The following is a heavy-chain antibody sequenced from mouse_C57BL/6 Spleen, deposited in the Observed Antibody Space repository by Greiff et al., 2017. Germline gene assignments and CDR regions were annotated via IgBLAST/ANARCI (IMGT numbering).Heavy chain of an antibody. J-gene: IGHJ1*03. D-gene: IGHD2-5*01. Sequence: EVKLMESGGGLVQPGGSMKLSCAASGFTFSDAWMDWVRQSPEKGLEWVAEIRNKANNHATYYAESVKGRFTISRDDSKSSVYLQMDSLRAEDTGIYYCTRRGLGYSKDWYFGVWGTGTTVTVSS. V-gene: IGHV6-6*01. CDR1: GFTFSDAW. CDR2: IRNKANNHAT. CDR3: TRRGLGYSKDWYFGV.